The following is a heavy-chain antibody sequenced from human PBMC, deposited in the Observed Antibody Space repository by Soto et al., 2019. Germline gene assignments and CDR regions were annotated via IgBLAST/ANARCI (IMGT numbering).Heavy chain of an antibody. D-gene: IGHD6-13*01. CDR2: IYYSGST. Sequence: PXETLSLTCTVSGGSISSGGYYWSWIRQHPGKGLEWIGYIYYSGSTYYNPSLKSRVTISVDTSKNQFSLKLSSVTAADTAVYYCARDHGSSWYVRYFDYWGQGTLVTVSS. J-gene: IGHJ4*02. V-gene: IGHV4-31*03. CDR1: GGSISSGGYY. CDR3: ARDHGSSWYVRYFDY.